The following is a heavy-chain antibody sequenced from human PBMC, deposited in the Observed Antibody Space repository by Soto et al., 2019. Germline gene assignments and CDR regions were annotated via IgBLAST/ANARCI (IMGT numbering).Heavy chain of an antibody. Sequence: SETLSLTCTVSGGSISSYYWSWIRQPPGKGLEWIGYIYYSGSTNYNPSLKSRVTISVDTSISTAYMELSSLRSEDTAVYYCARARGIVGATTFYYYMDVWGKGTTVTVSS. CDR3: ARARGIVGATTFYYYMDV. V-gene: IGHV4-59*01. J-gene: IGHJ6*03. CDR2: IYYSGST. CDR1: GGSISSYY. D-gene: IGHD1-26*01.